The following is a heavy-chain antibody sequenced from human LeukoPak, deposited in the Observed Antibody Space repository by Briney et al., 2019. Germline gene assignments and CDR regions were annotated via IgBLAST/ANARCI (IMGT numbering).Heavy chain of an antibody. CDR2: IYSGGST. V-gene: IGHV3-53*01. J-gene: IGHJ3*02. CDR1: GFTVSNNY. Sequence: GGSLRLSCAASGFTVSNNYMSWVRQAPGKGLEWVSVIYSGGSTYYTDSVKGRFTISRDNSKNTLYLQMNSLRAEDTAVYYCAREHTAMAEGAFDIWGQGTMVTVSS. CDR3: AREHTAMAEGAFDI. D-gene: IGHD5-18*01.